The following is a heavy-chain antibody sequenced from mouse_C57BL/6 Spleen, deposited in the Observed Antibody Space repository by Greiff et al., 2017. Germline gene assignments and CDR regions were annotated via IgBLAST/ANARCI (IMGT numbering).Heavy chain of an antibody. J-gene: IGHJ4*01. D-gene: IGHD1-1*01. CDR2: IDPSDSYT. Sequence: VQLQQPGAELVMPGASVKLSCKASGYTFTSYWMHWVQQRPGQGLEWIGEIDPSDSYTNYNQKVKGKSKLTVDKSSSTAYMQLSSMTSEDSAVLYCARRDYGSSYDYYAMEDWGQGTSVTVSS. CDR3: ARRDYGSSYDYYAMED. CDR1: GYTFTSYW. V-gene: IGHV1-69*01.